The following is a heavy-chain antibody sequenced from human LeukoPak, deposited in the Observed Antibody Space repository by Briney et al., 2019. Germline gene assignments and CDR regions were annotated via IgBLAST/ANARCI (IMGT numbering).Heavy chain of an antibody. Sequence: GGSLRLSCAASGFTFSSYEMNWVRQAPGKGLEWVAVISYDGSNKYYADSVKGRFTISRDNSKNTLFLQMNSLRAEDTAVYYCAKSSLEGGLDSWGQGTLVTVSS. CDR3: AKSSLEGGLDS. J-gene: IGHJ4*02. CDR1: GFTFSSYE. V-gene: IGHV3-30*18. D-gene: IGHD3-16*01. CDR2: ISYDGSNK.